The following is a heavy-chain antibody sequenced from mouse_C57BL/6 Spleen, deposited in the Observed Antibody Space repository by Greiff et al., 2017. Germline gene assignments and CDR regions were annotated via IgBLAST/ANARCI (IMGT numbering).Heavy chain of an antibody. CDR2: INPNNGGT. CDR1: GYTFTDYN. Sequence: DVQLQESGPELVKPGASVKMSCKASGYTFTDYNMHWVKQSHGKSLEWIGYINPNNGGTSYNQKFKGKATLTVNKSSSTAYMELRSLTSEDSAVYYCARSRGLYYFDYWGQGTTLTVSS. V-gene: IGHV1-22*01. J-gene: IGHJ2*01. CDR3: ARSRGLYYFDY.